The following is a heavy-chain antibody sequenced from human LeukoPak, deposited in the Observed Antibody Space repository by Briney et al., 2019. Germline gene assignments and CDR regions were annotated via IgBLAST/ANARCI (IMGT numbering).Heavy chain of an antibody. CDR1: GGSFSGYY. J-gene: IGHJ4*02. D-gene: IGHD3-3*01. V-gene: IGHV4-34*01. Sequence: SETLSLTCAVYGGSFSGYYWSWIRQPPGKGLEWIGEINHSGSTNYNPSLKSRVTISVDTSKNQFSLKLSSVTAADTAVYYCASRYDFWSGYYRHWGQGTLVTVSS. CDR2: INHSGST. CDR3: ASRYDFWSGYYRH.